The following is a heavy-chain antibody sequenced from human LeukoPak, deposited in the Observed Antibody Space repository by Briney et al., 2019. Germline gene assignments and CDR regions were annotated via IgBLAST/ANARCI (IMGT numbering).Heavy chain of an antibody. CDR2: ISGSGGST. J-gene: IGHJ4*02. CDR3: AKLGDGSSGWFHFDY. D-gene: IGHD6-19*01. CDR1: GFTLSNYG. V-gene: IGHV3-23*01. Sequence: DPGGSLRLSCAASGFTLSNYGLSWVRQAPGKGLEWVSVISGSGGSTYYADSVKGRFTISRDNSKNTLYLQMNSLRAEDTAVYYCAKLGDGSSGWFHFDYWGQGTLVTVSS.